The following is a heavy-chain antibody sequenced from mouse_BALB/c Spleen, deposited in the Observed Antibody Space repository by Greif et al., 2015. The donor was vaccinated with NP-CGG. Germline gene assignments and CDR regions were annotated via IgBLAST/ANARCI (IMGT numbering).Heavy chain of an antibody. Sequence: EVKLVESGGGLVKPGGSLKLSCAASGFTFSSYAMSWVRQTPEKRLEWVATISSGGSYTYYPDSVKGRFTISRDNAKNTLYLQMSSLRSEDTAMYYCARNYRYYFDYWGQGTTPTVSS. CDR3: ARNYRYYFDY. CDR2: ISSGGSYT. CDR1: GFTFSSYA. V-gene: IGHV5-9-1*01. J-gene: IGHJ2*01. D-gene: IGHD2-14*01.